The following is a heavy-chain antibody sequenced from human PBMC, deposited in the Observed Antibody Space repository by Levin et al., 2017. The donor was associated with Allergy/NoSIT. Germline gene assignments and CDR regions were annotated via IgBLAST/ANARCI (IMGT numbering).Heavy chain of an antibody. V-gene: IGHV1-2*02. J-gene: IGHJ4*02. D-gene: IGHD6-13*01. Sequence: GASVKVSCKTSGYSFLDYFMHWVRQAPGQGLEWMGWINPKSGRTNSAPKFQGRVTVTRDTSISTVYMEVSRLRSDDTAVYYCARDPGAIAAAGIDHWGQGTLVTVSS. CDR1: GYSFLDYF. CDR3: ARDPGAIAAAGIDH. CDR2: INPKSGRT.